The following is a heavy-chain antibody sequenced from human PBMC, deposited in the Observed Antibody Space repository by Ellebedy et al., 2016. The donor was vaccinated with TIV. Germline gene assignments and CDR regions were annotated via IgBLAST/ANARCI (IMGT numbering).Heavy chain of an antibody. CDR2: IYYSGST. CDR3: ARVLYPGIAVAGTDY. J-gene: IGHJ4*02. D-gene: IGHD6-19*01. Sequence: SETLSLTCTVSGGSISSSSYYWGWIRQPPGKGLEWIGSIYYSGSTYYNPSLKSRVTISVDTSKNQFSLKLSSVTAADTAVYYCARVLYPGIAVAGTDYWGQGTLVTVSS. V-gene: IGHV4-39*07. CDR1: GGSISSSSYY.